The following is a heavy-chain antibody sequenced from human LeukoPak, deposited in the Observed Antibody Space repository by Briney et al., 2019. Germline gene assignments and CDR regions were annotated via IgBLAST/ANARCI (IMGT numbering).Heavy chain of an antibody. V-gene: IGHV3-23*01. J-gene: IGHJ4*02. D-gene: IGHD4-17*01. CDR3: AKDVYGDYGGLDY. Sequence: GGSLRLSCAASGFPLSTYAMSWVRQAPGKGPEWVSSIRGSDGSTYYADSVKGRFAISRDNSKNTLYLQMNSLRAEDTAVYYCAKDVYGDYGGLDYWGQGTLVTVSS. CDR1: GFPLSTYA. CDR2: IRGSDGST.